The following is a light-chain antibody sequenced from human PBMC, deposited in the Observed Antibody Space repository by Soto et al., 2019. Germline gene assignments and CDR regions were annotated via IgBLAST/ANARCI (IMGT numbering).Light chain of an antibody. Sequence: EIQMTQSPSSLSASVRDRFTITCRASQSISTYLNWYQQKPGKSPNLLIYSASNLQSGVPSRFIGSGSGKDFTLTISSLQPEDFAAYYCQQSYGTPITFGQGTRLDIK. CDR1: QSISTY. V-gene: IGKV1-39*01. CDR2: SAS. J-gene: IGKJ5*01. CDR3: QQSYGTPIT.